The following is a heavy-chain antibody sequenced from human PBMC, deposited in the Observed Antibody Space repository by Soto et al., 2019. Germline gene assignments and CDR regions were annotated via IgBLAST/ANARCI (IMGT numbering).Heavy chain of an antibody. D-gene: IGHD5-18*01. V-gene: IGHV1-69*13. CDR1: GGTFSSYA. CDR2: IIPIFGTA. Sequence: GASVKVSCKASGGTFSSYAISWVRQAPGQGLEWMGGIIPIFGTANYAQKFQGRVTITADESTSTAYMVLSSLRSEDTAVYYCARASTAMVMWEDAFDIWGQGTMVTVSS. J-gene: IGHJ3*02. CDR3: ARASTAMVMWEDAFDI.